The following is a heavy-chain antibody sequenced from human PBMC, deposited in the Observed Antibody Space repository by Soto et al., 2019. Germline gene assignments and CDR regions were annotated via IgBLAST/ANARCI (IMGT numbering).Heavy chain of an antibody. CDR3: ATSYGNAWYTY. D-gene: IGHD6-13*01. CDR1: GASISNSHW. J-gene: IGHJ4*02. CDR2: IYHSGST. V-gene: IGHV4-4*02. Sequence: SETLSLTCVVSGASISNSHWLSWVRQPPGEGLEWIGEIYHSGSTNYNPSLGSRLTISVDKSKNQFTLRLTSVTAEDTAVYYCATSYGNAWYTYWGQGTQVTVSS.